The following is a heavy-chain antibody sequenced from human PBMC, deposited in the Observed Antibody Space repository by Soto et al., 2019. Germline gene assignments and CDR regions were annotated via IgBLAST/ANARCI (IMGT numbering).Heavy chain of an antibody. CDR2: IYYSGST. J-gene: IGHJ4*02. Sequence: SSETLSLTCTVSGGYISSYYWSWIRQPPGKGLEWIGYIYYSGSTNYNPSLNSRVTMSVDTSKNQFSLKLSSVTAADTAVYYCARLYSSSSQVFDYWGQGTLVTVSS. CDR3: ARLYSSSSQVFDY. CDR1: GGYISSYY. V-gene: IGHV4-59*01. D-gene: IGHD6-6*01.